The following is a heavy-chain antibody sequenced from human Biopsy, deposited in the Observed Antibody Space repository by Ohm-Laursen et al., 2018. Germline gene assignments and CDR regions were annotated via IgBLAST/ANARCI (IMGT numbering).Heavy chain of an antibody. V-gene: IGHV4-59*08. D-gene: IGHD6-19*01. Sequence: GTPSLTCTVSGGSISGSSWSWIRQAPGRGLEWVGYISYSGSTSNNPSLKSRITISVDTSKNQISLKVTSVTAADTAVYYCAKHGSGWTGDDALHIWGQGTMVTVSS. CDR3: AKHGSGWTGDDALHI. CDR1: GGSISGSS. CDR2: ISYSGST. J-gene: IGHJ3*02.